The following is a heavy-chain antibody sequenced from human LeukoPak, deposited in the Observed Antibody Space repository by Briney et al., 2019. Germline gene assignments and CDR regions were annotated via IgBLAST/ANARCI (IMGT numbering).Heavy chain of an antibody. V-gene: IGHV4-59*01. CDR3: ARVGNYYDSSGFPDY. Sequence: PSETLSVTCTVSGGSISSYYWSWIRQPPGKGLEWIGYIYYSGSTNYNPSLKSRVTISVDTSKNQFSLKLSSVTAADTAVYYCARVGNYYDSSGFPDYWGQGTLVTVSS. CDR2: IYYSGST. CDR1: GGSISSYY. D-gene: IGHD3-22*01. J-gene: IGHJ4*02.